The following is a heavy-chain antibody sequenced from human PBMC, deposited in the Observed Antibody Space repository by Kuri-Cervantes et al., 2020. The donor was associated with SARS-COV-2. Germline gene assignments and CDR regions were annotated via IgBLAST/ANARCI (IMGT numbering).Heavy chain of an antibody. CDR2: TSSGSTYI. D-gene: IGHD2-15*01. Sequence: GGSLRLSCAASGFTFSSHSMNWVRQAPGKGLEWVSCTSSGSTYIYYVDSVKGRFTISRDNAKNSLYLQMNSLRAEDTAVYYYARAGGSGGTSNYYYYMDVWGKGTTVTVSS. CDR3: ARAGGSGGTSNYYYYMDV. CDR1: GFTFSSHS. V-gene: IGHV3-21*01. J-gene: IGHJ6*03.